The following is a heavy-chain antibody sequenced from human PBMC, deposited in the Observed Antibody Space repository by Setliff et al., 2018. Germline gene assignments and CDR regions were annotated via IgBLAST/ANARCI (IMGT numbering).Heavy chain of an antibody. V-gene: IGHV3-74*01. CDR3: ARPRGYSDRWYYDALDI. Sequence: GGSLRLSCEASGFTFNYYWMHWVRQAPGKGLVWVSRINSDGSDSSASYADSVKGRFTISRDNAKKTLYLQMNSLRVEDTAVYYCARPRGYSDRWYYDALDIWGQGTMVT. D-gene: IGHD6-13*01. J-gene: IGHJ3*02. CDR2: INSDGSDSSA. CDR1: GFTFNYYW.